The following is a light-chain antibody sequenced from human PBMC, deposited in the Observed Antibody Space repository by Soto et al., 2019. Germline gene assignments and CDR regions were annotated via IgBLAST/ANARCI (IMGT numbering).Light chain of an antibody. Sequence: EIVMTQSPATLSVSPGERATLSFMSSQTIGSNLAWYQQKPGQPPRLLIYDASTRATDIPARFTGSGSGTEFTLTISSLQSEDFAVYYCQQYNNWPPTWTFGQGTKVDIK. CDR2: DAS. CDR3: QQYNNWPPTWT. J-gene: IGKJ1*01. CDR1: QTIGSN. V-gene: IGKV3-15*01.